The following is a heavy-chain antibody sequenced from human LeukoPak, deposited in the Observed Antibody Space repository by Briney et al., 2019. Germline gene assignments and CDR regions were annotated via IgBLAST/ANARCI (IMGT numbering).Heavy chain of an antibody. D-gene: IGHD6-13*01. CDR3: AKAAGIAAAGTLGVDYYYYMDV. Sequence: GGSLRLSCAASGFTFSSYGMHWVRQAPGKGLEWVAVIWYDGSNKYYADSVKGRFTISRDNSKNTLFLQMNSLRAEDTAVYYCAKAAGIAAAGTLGVDYYYYMDVWGKGTTVTVSS. J-gene: IGHJ6*03. CDR1: GFTFSSYG. CDR2: IWYDGSNK. V-gene: IGHV3-33*06.